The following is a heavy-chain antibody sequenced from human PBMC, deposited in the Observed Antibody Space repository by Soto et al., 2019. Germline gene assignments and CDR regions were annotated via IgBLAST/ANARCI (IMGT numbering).Heavy chain of an antibody. Sequence: SETLSLTCTVFGGSISSSSYYWVWIRQPPGKGLEWIGSIYYSGSTYYNPSLKSRVTISVDTSKNQFSLKLSSVTAADTAVYYCATGIAAAADFWGQGTLVTVSS. J-gene: IGHJ4*02. CDR3: ATGIAAAADF. V-gene: IGHV4-39*01. D-gene: IGHD6-13*01. CDR1: GGSISSSSYY. CDR2: IYYSGST.